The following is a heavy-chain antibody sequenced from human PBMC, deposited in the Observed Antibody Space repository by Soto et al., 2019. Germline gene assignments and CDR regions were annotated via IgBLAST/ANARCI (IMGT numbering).Heavy chain of an antibody. CDR3: ARDSPDYGDFGESLDY. J-gene: IGHJ4*02. CDR1: GFTFSSYG. CDR2: IWYDGSNK. V-gene: IGHV3-33*01. D-gene: IGHD4-17*01. Sequence: GGSLRLSCAASGFTFSSYGMHWVRQAPGKGLEWVAVIWYDGSNKYYADSVKGRFTISRDNSKNTLYLQMNSLRAEDTAVYYCARDSPDYGDFGESLDYWGQGTLVTVSS.